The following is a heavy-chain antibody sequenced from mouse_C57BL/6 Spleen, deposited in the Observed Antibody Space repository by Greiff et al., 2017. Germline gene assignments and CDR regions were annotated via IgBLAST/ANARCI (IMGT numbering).Heavy chain of an antibody. D-gene: IGHD2-4*01. V-gene: IGHV1-82*01. J-gene: IGHJ4*01. Sequence: QVQLKESGPELVKPGASVKISCKASGYAFSSSWMNWVQQRPGKGLEWIGRIYPGDGDTNYNGKFKGKATLTADKSSSTAYMTLISLTSEYSAVYFCARTYDYLLYYAMDYWGQGTSVTVSS. CDR3: ARTYDYLLYYAMDY. CDR1: GYAFSSSW. CDR2: IYPGDGDT.